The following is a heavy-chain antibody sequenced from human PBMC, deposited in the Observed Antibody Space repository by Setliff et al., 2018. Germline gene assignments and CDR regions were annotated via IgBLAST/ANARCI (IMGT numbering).Heavy chain of an antibody. J-gene: IGHJ4*02. D-gene: IGHD6-13*01. CDR3: AKSHSSWPIFIDY. CDR2: ISAGGGST. CDR1: GFSFSSYA. V-gene: IGHV3-23*01. Sequence: GGSLRLSCAASGFSFSSYAMTWVRQAPGKGLEWVSAISAGGGSTYSADSVKGRFTISRDNSKNTLYLQMNSLRVEDTAVYYCAKSHSSWPIFIDYWGQGTLVTVSS.